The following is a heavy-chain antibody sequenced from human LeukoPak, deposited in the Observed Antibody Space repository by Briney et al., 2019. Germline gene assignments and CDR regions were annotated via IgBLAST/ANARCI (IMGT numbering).Heavy chain of an antibody. CDR1: GYTFTGYY. CDR2: INPNSGGT. J-gene: IGHJ4*02. D-gene: IGHD3-22*01. CDR3: ATINYYDSSGYYAVHDY. V-gene: IGHV1-2*02. Sequence: GASVKVSCKASGYTFTGYYMHWVRQAPGQGLEWMGWINPNSGGTNYAQKFQGRVTMTRDTSISTAYMELSRLRSDDTAVYYCATINYYDSSGYYAVHDYWGQGTLVTVSS.